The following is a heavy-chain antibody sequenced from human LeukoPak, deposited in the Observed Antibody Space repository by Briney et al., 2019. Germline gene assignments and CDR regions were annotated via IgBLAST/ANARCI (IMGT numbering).Heavy chain of an antibody. Sequence: AGSLRLSCAASGFTFSSYAMTWVRQAPGRVLEWVSSISGSGGSTYYADSVMGRFTISRDNSKNTLYLQMNSLRADDTAVYYCAKDVPYWYFDLWGRGTRVSVSS. J-gene: IGHJ2*01. CDR2: ISGSGGST. CDR1: GFTFSSYA. CDR3: AKDVPYWYFDL. V-gene: IGHV3-23*01.